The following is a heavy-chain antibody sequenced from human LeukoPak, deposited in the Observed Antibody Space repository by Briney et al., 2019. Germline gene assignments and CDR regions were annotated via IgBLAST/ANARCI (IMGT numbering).Heavy chain of an antibody. Sequence: PGGSLRLSCEASGFAFEDYAMHWVRQAPGKGLEWVSSISWSGTTFDYADSVKGRFTVSRDNAKKSLYLQMNSLRAEDTAVYYCASLAEAGTLPSQWGQGTLVTVSS. D-gene: IGHD6-13*01. CDR1: GFAFEDYA. CDR2: ISWSGTTF. V-gene: IGHV3-9*01. CDR3: ASLAEAGTLPSQ. J-gene: IGHJ4*02.